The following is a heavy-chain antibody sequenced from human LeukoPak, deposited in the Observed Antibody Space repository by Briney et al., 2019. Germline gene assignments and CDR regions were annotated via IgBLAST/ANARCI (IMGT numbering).Heavy chain of an antibody. CDR3: ARGRDWNYVWGYSDY. V-gene: IGHV4-34*01. CDR1: GGSFSGYY. Sequence: SETLSLTCAVYGGSFSGYYWSWIRQPPGKGLEWIGEINHSGSTNYNPSLKSRVTISVDTSKNQFSLKLSSVTAADTAVYYCARGRDWNYVWGYSDYWGQGTLVTVSS. J-gene: IGHJ4*02. CDR2: INHSGST. D-gene: IGHD3-16*01.